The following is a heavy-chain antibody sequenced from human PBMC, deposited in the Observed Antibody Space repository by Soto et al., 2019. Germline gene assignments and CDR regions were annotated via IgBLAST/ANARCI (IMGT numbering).Heavy chain of an antibody. D-gene: IGHD2-2*01. Sequence: QVQLVQSGAEVKKPGSSVKVSCKASGGTFSSYAISWVRQAPGQGLEWMGGIIPIFGTANYAQKFQGRVTSTADESTSTAYMQLSSLRSEDTAVYYCASPTYCSSTSCYGGSFDYWGQGTLVTVSS. J-gene: IGHJ4*02. CDR2: IIPIFGTA. CDR3: ASPTYCSSTSCYGGSFDY. V-gene: IGHV1-69*01. CDR1: GGTFSSYA.